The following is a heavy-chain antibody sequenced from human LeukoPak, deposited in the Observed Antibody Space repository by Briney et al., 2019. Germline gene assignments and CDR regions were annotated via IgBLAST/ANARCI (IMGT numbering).Heavy chain of an antibody. CDR2: ISSSSSYI. V-gene: IGHV3-21*01. J-gene: IGHJ3*02. CDR3: ARDEGGYCGGDCYHTLDDAFDI. Sequence: PGGSLRLSCAASGFTFSSYSMNWVRQAPGKGLEWVSSISSSSSYIYYADSVKGRFTISRDNAKNSLYLQMNSLRAVDTAVYYCARDEGGYCGGDCYHTLDDAFDIWGQGTMVTVSS. CDR1: GFTFSSYS. D-gene: IGHD2-21*02.